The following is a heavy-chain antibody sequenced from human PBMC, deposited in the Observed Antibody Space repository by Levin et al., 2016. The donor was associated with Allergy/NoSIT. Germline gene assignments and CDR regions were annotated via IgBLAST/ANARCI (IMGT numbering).Heavy chain of an antibody. CDR2: ISGSGRST. V-gene: IGHV3-23*01. D-gene: IGHD3-22*01. Sequence: GESLKISCAASGFTFTNYAMSWVRQAPGKGLEWVSGISGSGRSTYYADSVKGRFTISRDNSKNTLYLQMSSLGAEDTALYSCAKAYKYYQDTSGHYYGPGTFDIWGQGTMVTVSS. CDR3: AKAYKYYQDTSGHYYGPGTFDI. CDR1: GFTFTNYA. J-gene: IGHJ3*02.